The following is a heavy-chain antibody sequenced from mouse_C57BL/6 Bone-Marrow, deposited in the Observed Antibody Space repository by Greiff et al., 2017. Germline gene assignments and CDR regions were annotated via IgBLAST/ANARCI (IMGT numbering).Heavy chain of an antibody. J-gene: IGHJ3*01. V-gene: IGHV5-6*01. CDR1: GFAFSSYG. Sequence: EVKLQESGGDLVKPGGSLKLSCAASGFAFSSYGMSWVRQTPDKRLEWVATISSGGSYTYSPGSVKGRFTISRDNSKNTLYLQMSSLESEDTAMYYCATLYYSKGWFAYWGKGTLVTVSA. CDR2: ISSGGSYT. D-gene: IGHD2-5*01. CDR3: ATLYYSKGWFAY.